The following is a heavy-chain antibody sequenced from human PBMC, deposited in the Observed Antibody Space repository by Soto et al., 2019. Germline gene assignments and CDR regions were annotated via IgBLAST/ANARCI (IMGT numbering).Heavy chain of an antibody. D-gene: IGHD2-21*01. CDR1: GFTFSDYY. V-gene: IGHV3-11*01. CDR3: GGGGGDYFFDS. Sequence: QVQLVESGGGLVKPGGSLRLSCAASGFTFSDYYMSWIRQAPGKGLEWVSYISSSGSAVYYADSVKGRFTISRDNAKNSLDLQMNSRRAEETAVYYCGGGGGDYFFDSWGQGTLVTVSS. J-gene: IGHJ4*02. CDR2: ISSSGSAV.